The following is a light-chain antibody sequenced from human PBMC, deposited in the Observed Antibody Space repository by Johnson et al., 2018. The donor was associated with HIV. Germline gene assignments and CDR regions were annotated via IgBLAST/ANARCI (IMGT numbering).Light chain of an antibody. V-gene: IGLV1-51*01. J-gene: IGLJ1*01. CDR3: GTWDGSLSAGAV. CDR2: DNN. Sequence: QSVLTQSPSVSAAPGQKVTISCSGSSSNIGNNYVSWYQQLPRTAPKLLIYDNNKRPSGTPDRFSGSKSGTSATLGITGLQTGDEGDYYCGTWDGSLSAGAVCGTGTKVTVL. CDR1: SSNIGNNY.